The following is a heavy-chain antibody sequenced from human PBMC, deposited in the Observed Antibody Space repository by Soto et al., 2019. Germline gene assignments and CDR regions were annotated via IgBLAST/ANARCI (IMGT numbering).Heavy chain of an antibody. D-gene: IGHD4-17*01. CDR1: GGSISSGGYY. J-gene: IGHJ4*02. CDR3: VGDYVPYYFDY. V-gene: IGHV4-31*03. Sequence: SETLSLTCTVSGGSISSGGYYWSWIRQHPGKGLEWIGYIYYSGSTYYNPSLKSRVTISVDTSKNQFSLKLSSVTAADTAVYYCVGDYVPYYFDYWGQGPLVTVSS. CDR2: IYYSGST.